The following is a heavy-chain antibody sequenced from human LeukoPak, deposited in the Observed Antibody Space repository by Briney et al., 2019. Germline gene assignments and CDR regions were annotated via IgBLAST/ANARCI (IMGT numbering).Heavy chain of an antibody. D-gene: IGHD1-26*01. CDR3: AREDWDEALDI. CDR2: INTYTGNP. V-gene: IGHV7-4-1*02. Sequence: GASVKVSCKASGYTFTTYAMNWVRQAPGQGLEWMGWINTYTGNPTFAQGFTGRFVFSLDTSVSTAYLQISSLRAEDTALYYCAREDWDEALDIWGQGTMVTVSS. J-gene: IGHJ3*02. CDR1: GYTFTTYA.